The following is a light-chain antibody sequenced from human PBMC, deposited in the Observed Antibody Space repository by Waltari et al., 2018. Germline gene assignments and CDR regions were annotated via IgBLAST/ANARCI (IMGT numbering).Light chain of an antibody. CDR3: QESYTSPPMFT. CDR2: AAS. V-gene: IGKV1-39*01. Sequence: DIQMTQTPSSLSASVGDRVTITCRASQSINNYLNWYQQKSEKAPKLLIYAASSLQSGVPSRFSGSGSGTDFTLTISGLQPEDFATYYCQESYTSPPMFTFGQGTKLEIK. CDR1: QSINNY. J-gene: IGKJ2*01.